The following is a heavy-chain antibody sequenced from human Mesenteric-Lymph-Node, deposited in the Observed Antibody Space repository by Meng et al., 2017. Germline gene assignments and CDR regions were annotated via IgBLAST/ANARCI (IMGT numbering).Heavy chain of an antibody. CDR3: ARDWGDVRGGFDF. CDR1: GDSVSSNSAA. J-gene: IGHJ4*02. Sequence: EQVQQSGPGLVNPRQTLSLPCAISGDSVSSNSAAWNWIRQSPSRGLEWLGRTYYRSKYYNDYALSVKSRITINPDTSKNQFSLQLNSVTPEDTAIYYCARDWGDVRGGFDFWGQGTLVTVSS. V-gene: IGHV6-1*01. D-gene: IGHD3-10*02. CDR2: TYYRSKYYN.